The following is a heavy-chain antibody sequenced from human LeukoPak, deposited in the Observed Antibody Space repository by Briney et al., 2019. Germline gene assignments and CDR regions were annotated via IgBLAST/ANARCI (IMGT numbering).Heavy chain of an antibody. J-gene: IGHJ4*02. V-gene: IGHV5-51*01. Sequence: GESLQISCKGSGYSFTSYWIGWVRQMPGKGLEWMGIIYPGDSDTRYSPSFQGQVTISADKSISTAYLQWSSLKASDTAMYYWARQGDCSGGSCLFSYYFDYWGQGTLVTVSS. CDR1: GYSFTSYW. CDR2: IYPGDSDT. D-gene: IGHD2-15*01. CDR3: ARQGDCSGGSCLFSYYFDY.